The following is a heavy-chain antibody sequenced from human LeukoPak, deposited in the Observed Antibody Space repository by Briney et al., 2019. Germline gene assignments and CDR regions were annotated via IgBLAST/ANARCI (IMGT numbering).Heavy chain of an antibody. D-gene: IGHD6-13*01. V-gene: IGHV4-38-2*02. CDR2: IYHSGST. CDR3: ARAFYSSSWYHKEDFFDY. CDR1: GYSINNGYY. Sequence: SETLSLTCTVSGYSINNGYYWGWIRQPPGKGLEWIGSIYHSGSTYYKPSLQSRVTISVDTSKNQFSLKLSSVTAADTAVYYCARAFYSSSWYHKEDFFDYWGQGTPVTVSS. J-gene: IGHJ4*02.